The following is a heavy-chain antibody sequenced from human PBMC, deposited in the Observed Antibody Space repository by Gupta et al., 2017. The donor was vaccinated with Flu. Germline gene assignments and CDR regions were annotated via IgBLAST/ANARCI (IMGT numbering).Heavy chain of an antibody. J-gene: IGHJ4*02. V-gene: IGHV4-39*01. D-gene: IGHD3-22*01. Sequence: LQLRVSGSGLVKPTETLSLTCTVPGRSFSSSSYYWGWIRQPPGKGLEWIGSIYYSGGTYYNPSLKSRVTISVDTSKNQFSLKLSSVTAADTAVYYCARHTHYYDSLVWYWGQGTLVTVSS. CDR3: ARHTHYYDSLVWY. CDR2: IYYSGGT. CDR1: GRSFSSSSYY.